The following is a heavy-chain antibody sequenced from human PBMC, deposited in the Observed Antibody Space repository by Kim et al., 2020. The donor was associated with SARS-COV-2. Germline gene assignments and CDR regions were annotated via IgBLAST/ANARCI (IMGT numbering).Heavy chain of an antibody. D-gene: IGHD3-16*01. V-gene: IGHV4-39*01. J-gene: IGHJ4*02. CDR3: ARRSRGDGSPGY. Sequence: YFHPSLTMRVTISVDTSKKQFSLKLTSVTAADTAIYYCARRSRGDGSPGYWGQGTLVTVSS.